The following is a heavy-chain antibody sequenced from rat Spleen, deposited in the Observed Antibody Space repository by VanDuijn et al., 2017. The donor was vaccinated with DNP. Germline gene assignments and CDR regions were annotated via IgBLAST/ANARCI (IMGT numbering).Heavy chain of an antibody. J-gene: IGHJ2*01. V-gene: IGHV3-3*01. CDR1: GYSITSSYR. D-gene: IGHD1-5*01. CDR2: INSAGTT. CDR3: ARWYNYFDY. Sequence: EVQLQESGPGLVKPSQSLSLICSVTGYSITSSYRWNWIRKFPGNKLEWMGSINSAGTTKYNPSLKSRISITRDTSKNQLFLKVNAVTTEDTATYHCARWYNYFDYWGQGVMVTVSS.